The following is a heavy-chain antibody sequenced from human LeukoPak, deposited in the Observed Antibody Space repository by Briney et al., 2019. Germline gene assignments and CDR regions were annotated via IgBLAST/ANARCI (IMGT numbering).Heavy chain of an antibody. CDR1: GGSISSYY. D-gene: IGHD1-26*01. V-gene: IGHV4-59*08. CDR3: ARRGGWDFWSDP. J-gene: IGHJ5*02. CDR2: IYYSGST. Sequence: SETLSLTCTVSGGSISSYYWSWIRQPPGKGLEWIGYIYYSGSTNYNPSLKSRVTISVDTSKNQFSLKLSSVTAADTAVYYCARRGGWDFWSDPWGQGTLVTVSS.